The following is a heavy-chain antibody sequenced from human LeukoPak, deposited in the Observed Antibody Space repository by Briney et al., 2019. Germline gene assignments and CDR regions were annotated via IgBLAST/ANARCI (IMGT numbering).Heavy chain of an antibody. CDR3: ARDGHYTIYELRFDY. CDR1: GFAFSSYT. CDR2: INQDGSEK. Sequence: GGSLRLSCVASGFAFSSYTMSWVRQAPGKGLEWVANINQDGSEKYCVDSLKGRFTISRDNAENSLYLQMNSLRAEDTAVYYCARDGHYTIYELRFDYWGQGALVTVSS. J-gene: IGHJ4*02. V-gene: IGHV3-7*01. D-gene: IGHD5/OR15-5a*01.